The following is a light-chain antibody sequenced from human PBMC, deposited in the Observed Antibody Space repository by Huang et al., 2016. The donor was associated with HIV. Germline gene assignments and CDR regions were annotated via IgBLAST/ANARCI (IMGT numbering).Light chain of an antibody. CDR2: GAS. CDR1: QSVNRGY. V-gene: IGKV3-20*01. CDR3: QQYGSSPGT. J-gene: IGKJ1*01. Sequence: EMVLPQSPAPLSLSPGERATLACRASQSVNRGYLAWYQQKPGQAPRLRSYGASSRATGIPGRFSGSGSGTDFTLTISRLQPEDFAVYFCQQYGSSPGTFGQGTKVEMK.